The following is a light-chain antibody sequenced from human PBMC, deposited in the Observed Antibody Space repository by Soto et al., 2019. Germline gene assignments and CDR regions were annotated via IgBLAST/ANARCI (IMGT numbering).Light chain of an antibody. Sequence: SYDLTQPPSVSVSPGQTASITCSGDRLGTKYIYWYQQKPGQSPVLVLYQDHKRPSGIPERFSGSNSGNTATLTISGTQAMDEADFYCQAWDSSAVVFGGGTKLTVL. J-gene: IGLJ2*01. V-gene: IGLV3-1*01. CDR3: QAWDSSAVV. CDR1: RLGTKY. CDR2: QDH.